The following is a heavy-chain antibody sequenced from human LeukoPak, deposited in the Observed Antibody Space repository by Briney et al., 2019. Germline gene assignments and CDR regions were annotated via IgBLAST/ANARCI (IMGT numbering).Heavy chain of an antibody. CDR3: ARDGMGLGYCSGGSCPHDY. CDR2: ISSSGSTI. J-gene: IGHJ4*02. D-gene: IGHD2-15*01. Sequence: PGGSLRLSCAASGFTFSSYEMNWVRQAPGKGLEWVSYISSSGSTIYYADSVKGRFTISRDNAKNSLYLQMNSLRAKDTAVYYCARDGMGLGYCSGGSCPHDYWGQGTLVTVSS. V-gene: IGHV3-48*03. CDR1: GFTFSSYE.